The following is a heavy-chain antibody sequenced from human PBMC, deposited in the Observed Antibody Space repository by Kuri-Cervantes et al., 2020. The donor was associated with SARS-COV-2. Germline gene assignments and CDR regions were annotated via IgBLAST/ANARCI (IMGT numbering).Heavy chain of an antibody. V-gene: IGHV4-34*01. D-gene: IGHD2-21*01. CDR1: GGSFSGYY. CDR3: ARDLWGGDY. CDR2: INHSGST. J-gene: IGHJ4*02. Sequence: SETLSLTCAVYGGSFSGYYWSWIRQPPGKGLEWIGEINHSGSTNYNPSLKSRVTISVDTSKSQSSLKLSSVTAADTAIYYCARDLWGGDYWGQGILVTVSS.